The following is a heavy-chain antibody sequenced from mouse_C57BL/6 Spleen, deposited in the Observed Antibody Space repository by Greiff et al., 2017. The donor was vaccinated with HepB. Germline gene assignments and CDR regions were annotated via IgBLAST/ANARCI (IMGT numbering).Heavy chain of an antibody. CDR3: ARGITTVVHDGYFGV. CDR2: IYPGDGDT. CDR1: GYAFSSSW. D-gene: IGHD1-1*01. V-gene: IGHV1-82*01. J-gene: IGHJ1*03. Sequence: VQLKESGPELVKPGASVKISCKASGYAFSSSWMNWVKQRPGKGLEWIGRIYPGDGDTNYNGKFKGKATLTADKSSSTAYMQLSSLTSEDSAVYFCARGITTVVHDGYFGVWGTGTTVTVSS.